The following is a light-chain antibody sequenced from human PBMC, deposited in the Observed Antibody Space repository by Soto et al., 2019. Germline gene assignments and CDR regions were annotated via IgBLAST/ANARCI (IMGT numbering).Light chain of an antibody. CDR1: SSNIGSNT. Sequence: QSVLGQPPSAYGTPGQRFTISCSGSSSNIGSNTVNWYQQFPGTAPKLLIYGNNQRPSGVPDRFSGSKSGTSASLAISGLQSEDEADYYCAAWDDSLIGSVFGTGTKVTVL. CDR2: GNN. J-gene: IGLJ1*01. V-gene: IGLV1-44*01. CDR3: AAWDDSLIGSV.